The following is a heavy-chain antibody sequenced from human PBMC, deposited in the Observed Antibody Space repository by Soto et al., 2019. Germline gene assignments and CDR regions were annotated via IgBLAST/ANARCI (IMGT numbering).Heavy chain of an antibody. J-gene: IGHJ3*02. V-gene: IGHV1-2*04. CDR1: GYTFTGYY. Sequence: ASVKVSCKASGYTFTGYYMHWVRQAPGQGLEWMGWINPNSGGTNYAQKFQGWVTMTRDTSISTAYMELSRLRSDDTAVYYCASRGTENLVRGGGNAFDIWGQGTMVTVSS. CDR2: INPNSGGT. CDR3: ASRGTENLVRGGGNAFDI. D-gene: IGHD3-10*01.